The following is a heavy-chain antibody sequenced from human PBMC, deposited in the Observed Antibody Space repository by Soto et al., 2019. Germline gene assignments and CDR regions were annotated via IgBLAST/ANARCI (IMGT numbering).Heavy chain of an antibody. CDR1: GGSISSGGYY. CDR2: IYYSGST. Sequence: SETLSLTCTVSGGSISSGGYYWSWIRQHPGKGLEWIGYIYYSGSTYYNPSLKSRVTISVDTSKNQFSLKLSSVTAADTAVYYCARDRRIQPLAPLFHLGNDVWGQGTTVTRPS. J-gene: IGHJ6*01. CDR3: ARDRRIQPLAPLFHLGNDV. D-gene: IGHD2-21*01. V-gene: IGHV4-31*03.